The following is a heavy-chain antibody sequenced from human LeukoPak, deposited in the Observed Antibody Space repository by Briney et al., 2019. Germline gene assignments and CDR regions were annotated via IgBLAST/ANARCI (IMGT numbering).Heavy chain of an antibody. D-gene: IGHD6-13*01. J-gene: IGHJ4*02. CDR3: ARWLSSSWYEFDY. Sequence: PGGSLRLSCAASGFTFSSYAMSWVRQAPGKGLEWLSGISGSGGTTFYADSVKGRFTISRDNSKNTLYLQMNSLRAEDTAVYYCARWLSSSWYEFDYWGQGTLVTVSS. CDR1: GFTFSSYA. V-gene: IGHV3-23*01. CDR2: ISGSGGTT.